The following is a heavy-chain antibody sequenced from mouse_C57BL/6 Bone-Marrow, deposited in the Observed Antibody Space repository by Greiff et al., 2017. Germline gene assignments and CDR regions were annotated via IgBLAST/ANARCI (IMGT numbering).Heavy chain of an antibody. J-gene: IGHJ3*01. CDR1: GFTFSSYA. Sequence: DVQLVESGEGLVKPGGSLKLSCAASGFTFSSYAMSWVRQTPEKRLEWVAYISSGGDYIYYADTVKGRFTISRDNARNTLYLQMSSLKSEDTAMYYCTRDEVLRAWFAYWGQGTLVTVSA. CDR2: ISSGGDYI. V-gene: IGHV5-9-1*02. CDR3: TRDEVLRAWFAY. D-gene: IGHD1-1*01.